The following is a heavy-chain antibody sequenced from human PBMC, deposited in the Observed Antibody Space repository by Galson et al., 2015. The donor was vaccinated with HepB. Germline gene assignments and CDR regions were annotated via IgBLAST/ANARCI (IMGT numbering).Heavy chain of an antibody. J-gene: IGHJ4*02. V-gene: IGHV1-3*01. CDR2: INAGNGNT. CDR3: AREGRYFDWLAVDY. Sequence: SVKVSCKASGYTFTSYAMHWVRQAPGQRLEWMGWINAGNGNTKYSQKFQGRVTITRDTSASTAYMELSSLRSEDTAVYYCAREGRYFDWLAVDYWGQGTLVTVSS. CDR1: GYTFTSYA. D-gene: IGHD3-9*01.